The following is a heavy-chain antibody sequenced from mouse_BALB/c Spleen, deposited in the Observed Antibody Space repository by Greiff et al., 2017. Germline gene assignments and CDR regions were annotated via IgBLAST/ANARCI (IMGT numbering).Heavy chain of an antibody. CDR3: ASDRYDGTWFAY. CDR2: ISSGSSTI. V-gene: IGHV5-17*02. D-gene: IGHD2-14*01. CDR1: GFTFSSFG. J-gene: IGHJ3*01. Sequence: EVNVVESGGGLVQPGGSRKLSCAASGFTFSSFGMHWVRQSPEKGLEWVAYISSGSSTIYYADTVKGRFTISRDNPKNTLFLQMTSLRSEDTAMYYCASDRYDGTWFAYWGQGTLVTVSA.